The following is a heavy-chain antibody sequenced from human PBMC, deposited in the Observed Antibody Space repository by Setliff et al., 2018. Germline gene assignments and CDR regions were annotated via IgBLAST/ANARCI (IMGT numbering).Heavy chain of an antibody. V-gene: IGHV4-34*01. CDR3: ARLGSSRGFDI. CDR1: GGSIRNYY. J-gene: IGHJ3*02. CDR2: INHTGST. D-gene: IGHD2-15*01. Sequence: SETLSLTCTVSGGSIRNYYWSWIRQPPGKGLELIGEINHTGSTNYNPSRRSRVTMSVDTSNNHFSLKVNSVTAADTAVYYCARLGSSRGFDIWGQGIMVTVSS.